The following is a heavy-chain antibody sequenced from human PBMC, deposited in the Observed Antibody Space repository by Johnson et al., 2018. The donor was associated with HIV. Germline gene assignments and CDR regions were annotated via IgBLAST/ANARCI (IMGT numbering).Heavy chain of an antibody. CDR1: GFTFSSYW. Sequence: MQLVESGGGLVQPGGSLRLSCAASGFTFSSYWMSWVRQAPGKGLEWVANIKQDGREQYYVGSVKGRFTISRDNAKNSLYLQMSSLRAEDTAVYYCARDGPWLQSQRDAFDIWGQGTMVTVSS. D-gene: IGHD5-24*01. J-gene: IGHJ3*02. CDR3: ARDGPWLQSQRDAFDI. CDR2: IKQDGREQ. V-gene: IGHV3-7*01.